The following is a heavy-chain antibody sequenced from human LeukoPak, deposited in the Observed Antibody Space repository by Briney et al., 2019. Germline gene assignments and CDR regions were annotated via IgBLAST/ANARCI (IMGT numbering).Heavy chain of an antibody. CDR2: TYHSGST. D-gene: IGHD5-24*01. V-gene: IGHV4-34*01. CDR3: AREMKMRYYYYYMDV. Sequence: PSETLSLTCAVYGGSFSGYYWSWIRQPPGKGLEWIGSTYHSGSTYYNPSLKSRVTISVNTSKNQFSLKLSSVTAADTAVYYCAREMKMRYYYYYMDVWGKGTTVTVSS. J-gene: IGHJ6*03. CDR1: GGSFSGYY.